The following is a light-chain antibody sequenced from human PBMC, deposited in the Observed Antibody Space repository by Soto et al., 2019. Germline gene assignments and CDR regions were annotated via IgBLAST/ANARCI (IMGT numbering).Light chain of an antibody. V-gene: IGLV2-14*01. CDR1: NNDVGGYES. Sequence: QSALTQPASVSGSPGQSITLSCTGTNNDVGGYESVSWYQQHAGRAPRLIIYDVSNRPSGVSGRFSGSKFGNTASLAISGLQADDEADYYCSSYTSSSHYVFGTGTKVTVL. CDR3: SSYTSSSHYV. J-gene: IGLJ1*01. CDR2: DVS.